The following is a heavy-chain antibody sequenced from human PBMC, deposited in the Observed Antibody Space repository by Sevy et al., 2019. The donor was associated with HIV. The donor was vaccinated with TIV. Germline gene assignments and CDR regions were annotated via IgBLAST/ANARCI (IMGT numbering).Heavy chain of an antibody. D-gene: IGHD3-22*01. CDR2: ISGSGTRT. CDR3: GKGGGGHYDPDEIGYYFYYYNMDV. V-gene: IGHV3-23*01. J-gene: IGHJ6*03. Sequence: GGSLRLSCAVSGFSFDSYGMTWVRQAPGKGLEWVSGISGSGTRTYYAYSVKGRFIISRDNSKNTLYLQMNSLRSEDKAIYYCGKGGGGHYDPDEIGYYFYYYNMDVWGKGTTVTVSS. CDR1: GFSFDSYG.